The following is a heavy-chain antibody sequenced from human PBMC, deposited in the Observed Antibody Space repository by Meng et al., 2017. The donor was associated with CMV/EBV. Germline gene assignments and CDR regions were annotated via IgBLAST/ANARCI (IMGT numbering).Heavy chain of an antibody. CDR1: GGSISSYY. V-gene: IGHV4-59*01. CDR2: IYYSGST. Sequence: SETLSLTCTVSGGSISSYYWSWIRQPPGKGLEWIGYIYYSGSTNYNPSLKSRVTISVDTSKNQSSLKLSSVTAADTAVYYCARVYRNWFDPWGQGTLVTVSS. CDR3: ARVYRNWFDP. D-gene: IGHD3-16*02. J-gene: IGHJ5*02.